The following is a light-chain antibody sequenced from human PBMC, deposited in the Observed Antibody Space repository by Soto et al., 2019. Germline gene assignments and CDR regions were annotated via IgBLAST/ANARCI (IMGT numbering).Light chain of an antibody. CDR1: KLGDKY. V-gene: IGLV3-1*01. CDR2: EDT. CDR3: QAWDSSTAGVV. Sequence: SYELTQPPSVSVSPGQTASITCSGDKLGDKYACWYQQKPGQSPVLVIYEDTKRPSRIPERFSGSNSGNTATLTISGTQAMDEADYYCQAWDSSTAGVVFGGGTKLTVL. J-gene: IGLJ2*01.